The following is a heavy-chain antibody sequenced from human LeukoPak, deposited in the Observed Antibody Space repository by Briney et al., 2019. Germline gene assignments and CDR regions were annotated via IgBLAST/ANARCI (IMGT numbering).Heavy chain of an antibody. J-gene: IGHJ6*03. CDR1: GGSFSGYY. D-gene: IGHD2-2*01. V-gene: IGHV4-34*01. CDR2: INHSGST. Sequence: SETLSLTCAVYGGSFSGYYWSWIRQPPGKGLEWIGEINHSGSTNYNPSLKSRVTISVDTSKNQFSLKLSSVTAADTAVYYCARPGDCSSTSCSGYMDVWGKGTTVTVSS. CDR3: ARPGDCSSTSCSGYMDV.